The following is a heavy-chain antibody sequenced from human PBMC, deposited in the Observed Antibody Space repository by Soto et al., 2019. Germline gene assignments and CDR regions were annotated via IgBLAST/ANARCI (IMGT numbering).Heavy chain of an antibody. V-gene: IGHV3-48*03. D-gene: IGHD4-4*01. Sequence: GGSLRLSCVASGFTFSNFEMNWVRQAPGKGLEWVSYIRRSGSNIYYADSVKGRFTISRDNAKNSLYLQINSLRAEDTAIYYCASSRPYSHGYQVYWGQETLVTVSS. CDR2: IRRSGSNI. CDR3: ASSRPYSHGYQVY. J-gene: IGHJ4*02. CDR1: GFTFSNFE.